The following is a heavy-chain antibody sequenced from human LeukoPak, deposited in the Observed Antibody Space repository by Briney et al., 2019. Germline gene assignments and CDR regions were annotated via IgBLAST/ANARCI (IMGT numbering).Heavy chain of an antibody. V-gene: IGHV1-18*01. CDR3: ARERWETGELADY. CDR1: GYSFTSYG. D-gene: IGHD3-10*01. J-gene: IGHJ4*02. Sequence: GESLKISCKGSGYSFTSYGISWVRQAPGQGLEWMGWISAYNGNTNYAQKLQGRVTMTTDTSTSTAYMELRSLRSDDTAVYYCARERWETGELADYWGQGTLVTVSS. CDR2: ISAYNGNT.